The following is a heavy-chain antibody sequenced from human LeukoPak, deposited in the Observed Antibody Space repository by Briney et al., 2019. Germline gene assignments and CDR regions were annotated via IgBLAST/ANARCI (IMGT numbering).Heavy chain of an antibody. V-gene: IGHV4-39*01. CDR3: ARRYYYDSSGYEFDY. CDR2: IYHSGST. D-gene: IGHD3-22*01. J-gene: IGHJ4*02. Sequence: PSETLSLTCTVSGGSISSSGYYWGWIRQPPGKGLEWIGSIYHSGSTYYNPSLKSRVTISVDTSKNQFSLKLSSVTAADTAVYYCARRYYYDSSGYEFDYWGQGTLVTVSS. CDR1: GGSISSSGYY.